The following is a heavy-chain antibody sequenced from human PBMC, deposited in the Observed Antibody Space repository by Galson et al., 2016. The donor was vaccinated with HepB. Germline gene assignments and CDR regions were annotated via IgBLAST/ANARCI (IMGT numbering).Heavy chain of an antibody. CDR1: GFTFSDYY. V-gene: IGHV3-11*01. CDR2: ISSSGSTI. Sequence: SLRLSCAASGFTFSDYYMSWIRQAPGKGLEWVSYISSSGSTIYYADSVKGRVTISRDNAKNSLYLQMNSLRAEDTAVYYCARSVVATIYYYDSSGYAGLVYWGQGTLVTVSS. D-gene: IGHD3-22*01. J-gene: IGHJ4*02. CDR3: ARSVVATIYYYDSSGYAGLVY.